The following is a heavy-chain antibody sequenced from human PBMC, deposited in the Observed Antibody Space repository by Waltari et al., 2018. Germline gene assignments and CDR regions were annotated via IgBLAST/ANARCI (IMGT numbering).Heavy chain of an antibody. V-gene: IGHV1-24*01. CDR3: ATSGSGRPITRRYYYYGMDV. D-gene: IGHD3-10*01. CDR2: LDPEDGET. CDR1: GYTLTELS. Sequence: QVQLVQSGAEVTQPGASVKVSCKVSGYTLTELSMHWVRKAPGQGLGWMGSLDPEDGETIYAQKFQGRVTMTEDTSTDTAYMELSSLRSEDTAVYYCATSGSGRPITRRYYYYGMDVWGQGTTVTVSS. J-gene: IGHJ6*02.